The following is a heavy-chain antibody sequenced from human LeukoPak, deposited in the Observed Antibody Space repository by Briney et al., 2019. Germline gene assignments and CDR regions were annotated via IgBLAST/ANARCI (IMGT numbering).Heavy chain of an antibody. CDR3: SRFPSGAEIVGASPDY. J-gene: IGHJ4*02. D-gene: IGHD1-26*01. V-gene: IGHV3-73*01. Sequence: PGGSLKLSCAASGFTFSGSAMHWVRQVSGKGLEWVVRISSKVNNYATAYAASVKGRFTISRDDSKNTAYLQMNSLKSEDTAVYYCSRFPSGAEIVGASPDYWGQGTLVTVSS. CDR1: GFTFSGSA. CDR2: ISSKVNNYAT.